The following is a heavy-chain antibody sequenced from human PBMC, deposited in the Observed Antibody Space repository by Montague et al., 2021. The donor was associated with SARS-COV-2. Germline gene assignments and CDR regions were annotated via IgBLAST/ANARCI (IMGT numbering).Heavy chain of an antibody. CDR2: VDTAGDP. CDR1: GLTFSSYD. D-gene: IGHD3-10*01. Sequence: SLRLSCAASGLTFSSYDFHWVRHGTGKGLEWVSAVDTAGDPYYADPVTVRFTISRENAKNYVYLQLDSLRAGDTAVYYCARGVKSTIRGIITKRTPLPRGNMDVWGQGTAVIVSS. V-gene: IGHV3-13*05. J-gene: IGHJ6*02. CDR3: ARGVKSTIRGIITKRTPLPRGNMDV.